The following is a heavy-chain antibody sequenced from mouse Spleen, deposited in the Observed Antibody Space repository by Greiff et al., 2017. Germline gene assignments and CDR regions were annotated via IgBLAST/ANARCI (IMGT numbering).Heavy chain of an antibody. CDR2: IWSDGTT. V-gene: IGHV2-6-1*01. Sequence: QVQLQQSGPGLVAPSQSLSITCTISGFSLTSYGVHWVRQPPGKGLEWLVVIWSDGTTTYNSALKSRLSVNKDNSKSQVFLKMNSLQTDDTAMYYCARSHDYYDSRGPMDYWGQGTSVTVSS. J-gene: IGHJ4*01. D-gene: IGHD1-1*01. CDR1: GFSLTSYG. CDR3: ARSHDYYDSRGPMDY.